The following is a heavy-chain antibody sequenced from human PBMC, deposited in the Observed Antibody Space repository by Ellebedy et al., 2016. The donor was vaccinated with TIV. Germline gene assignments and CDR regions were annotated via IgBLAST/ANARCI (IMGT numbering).Heavy chain of an antibody. Sequence: SETLSLXXSVSGDTIRSYWWSWIRQPPGKGLEWIGNVYYGGITDYSPSLKSRVTISVDTSKNHLSLKLSSVTAADTAVYYCARISLLGPLTYWFDHWGQGTLVTVSS. V-gene: IGHV4-59*01. CDR2: VYYGGIT. CDR3: ARISLLGPLTYWFDH. CDR1: GDTIRSYW. J-gene: IGHJ5*02. D-gene: IGHD2-8*02.